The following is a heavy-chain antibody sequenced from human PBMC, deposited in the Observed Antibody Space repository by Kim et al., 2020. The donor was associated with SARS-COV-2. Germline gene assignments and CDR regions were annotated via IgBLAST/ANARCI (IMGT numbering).Heavy chain of an antibody. Sequence: ASVKVSCKASGYTFTAYWMHWVRQAPGEGPEWMGIISPFTGATTYAQKFQGRVTLTSDTSTNTVYMELSRLISDDTAVYYCVRDLDGSWSLDYWGQGALVTVSS. D-gene: IGHD6-13*01. V-gene: IGHV1-46*01. CDR2: ISPFTGAT. CDR3: VRDLDGSWSLDY. J-gene: IGHJ4*02. CDR1: GYTFTAYW.